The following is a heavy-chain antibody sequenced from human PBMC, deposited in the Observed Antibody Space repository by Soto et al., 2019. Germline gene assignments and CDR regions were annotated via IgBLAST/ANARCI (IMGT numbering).Heavy chain of an antibody. CDR3: ARARCSSGQCYYFDY. D-gene: IGHD2-15*01. J-gene: IGHJ4*02. Sequence: EVQLVESGEGLVQPGGSLRLSCAASGFTFSSYNIHWIRQAPGKGLEFVSAIRRSGDRTYYADSVKGRFTITRDNSKNTVWLQMGSLRAEDMAVYYCARARCSSGQCYYFDYWGLGALVSVSS. CDR2: IRRSGDRT. V-gene: IGHV3-64*02. CDR1: GFTFSSYN.